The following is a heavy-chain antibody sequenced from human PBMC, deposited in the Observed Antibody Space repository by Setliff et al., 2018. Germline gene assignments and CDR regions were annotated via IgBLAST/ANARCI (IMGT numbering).Heavy chain of an antibody. J-gene: IGHJ4*02. Sequence: GGSLRLSCAASGFTFSSYEMNWVRQAPGKGLEWISYISSSGTTIYYADSVQGRFTVSRDNAKNSVYLQMNSLGAEDTAVYYCARDFQPKWELSPYFDYWGQGTLVTVSS. CDR2: ISSSGTTI. D-gene: IGHD1-26*01. V-gene: IGHV3-48*03. CDR3: ARDFQPKWELSPYFDY. CDR1: GFTFSSYE.